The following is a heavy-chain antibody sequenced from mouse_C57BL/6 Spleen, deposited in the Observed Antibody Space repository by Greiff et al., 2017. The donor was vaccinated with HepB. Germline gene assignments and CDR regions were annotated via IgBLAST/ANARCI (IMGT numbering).Heavy chain of an antibody. V-gene: IGHV5-17*01. D-gene: IGHD1-1*01. CDR1: GFTFSDYG. CDR3: ARPTTVVAMDY. Sequence: DVKLVESGGGLVKPGGSLKLSCAASGFTFSDYGMHWVRQAPEKGLEWVAYISSGSSTIYYADTVKGRFTISRDNAKHTLFLQMTSLRSEDTAMYYCARPTTVVAMDYWGQGTSVTVSS. J-gene: IGHJ4*01. CDR2: ISSGSSTI.